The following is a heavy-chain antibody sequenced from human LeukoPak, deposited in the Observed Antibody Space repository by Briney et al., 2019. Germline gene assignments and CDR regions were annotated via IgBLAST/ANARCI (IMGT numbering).Heavy chain of an antibody. V-gene: IGHV3-13*01. J-gene: IGHJ4*02. Sequence: GGSLRLSCAASGFIFSSYAMSWVRQAPGKGLEWVSAISGSGDTYYPASVKGRFTVSRENAKTSLYLQMKSLRAGDTAVYYCTRGGLWFGYDYWGQGTLVTVSS. CDR3: TRGGLWFGYDY. CDR2: ISGSGDT. CDR1: GFIFSSYA. D-gene: IGHD3-10*01.